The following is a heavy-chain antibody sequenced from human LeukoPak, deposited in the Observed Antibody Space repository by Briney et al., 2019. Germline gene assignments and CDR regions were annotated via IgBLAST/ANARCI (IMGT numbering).Heavy chain of an antibody. J-gene: IGHJ4*02. CDR3: ARQHMIRGVIIPLYFDY. Sequence: PSETLSLTCTVSGGSISSYYWSWIRQPPGKGLEWIGYIYYSGSTNYNPSLKSRVTISVDTSKNQFSLKLNSVTASDTAVYYCARQHMIRGVIIPLYFDYWGQGTLVTVSS. CDR1: GGSISSYY. V-gene: IGHV4-59*08. CDR2: IYYSGST. D-gene: IGHD3-10*01.